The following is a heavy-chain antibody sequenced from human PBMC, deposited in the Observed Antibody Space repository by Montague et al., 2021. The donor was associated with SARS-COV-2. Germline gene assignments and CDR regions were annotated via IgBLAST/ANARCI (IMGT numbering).Heavy chain of an antibody. CDR3: ARRLSRGVAAHRRFDP. CDR2: VHYSGSA. Sequence: SETLSLTCTVSGGSISINTIYWGWIRQSPGEGLEYIGTVHYSGSAYYNPSFKSRVTISVDTSKNQFFLKVSSVTAADTAVYYCARRLSRGVAAHRRFDPWGQGTLVTVSS. V-gene: IGHV4-39*01. CDR1: GGSISINTIY. D-gene: IGHD6-13*01. J-gene: IGHJ5*02.